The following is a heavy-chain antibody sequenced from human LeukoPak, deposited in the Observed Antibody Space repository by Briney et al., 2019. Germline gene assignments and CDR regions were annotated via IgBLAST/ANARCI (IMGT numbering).Heavy chain of an antibody. CDR3: ARLPDYYYGMDV. J-gene: IGHJ6*02. CDR1: SGSISSYY. V-gene: IGHV4-59*08. Sequence: SETLSLTRTVSSGSISSYYWSWIRQPPGKGLEWIGYIYYSGSTNYNPSLKSRVTISVDTSKNQFSLKLSSVTAADTAVYYCARLPDYYYGMDVWGQGTTVTVSS. CDR2: IYYSGST.